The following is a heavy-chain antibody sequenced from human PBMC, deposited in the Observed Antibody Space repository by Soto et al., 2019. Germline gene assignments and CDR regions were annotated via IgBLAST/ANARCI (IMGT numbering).Heavy chain of an antibody. J-gene: IGHJ3*02. CDR3: AREGIAVAGTLHDAFDI. D-gene: IGHD6-19*01. CDR1: GGSISSGGYS. Sequence: PSETLSLTCAVSGGSISSGGYSWSWIRQPPGKGLEWIGYIYYSGSTNYNPSLKSRVTISVDTSKNQFSLKLSSVTAADTAVYYCAREGIAVAGTLHDAFDIWGQGTMVTVSS. V-gene: IGHV4-61*08. CDR2: IYYSGST.